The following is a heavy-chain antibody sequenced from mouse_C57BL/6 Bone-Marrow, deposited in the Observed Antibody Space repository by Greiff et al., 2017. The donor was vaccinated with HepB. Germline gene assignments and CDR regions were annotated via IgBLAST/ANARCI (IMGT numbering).Heavy chain of an antibody. J-gene: IGHJ2*01. CDR1: GFNIKNTY. D-gene: IGHD1-1*01. CDR2: IDPANGNT. V-gene: IGHV14-3*01. Sequence: EVQLQQSVAELVRPGASVKLSCTASGFNIKNTYMHWVKQRPEQGLEWIGRIDPANGNTKYAPKFQGKATITADTSSNTAYLQRSSLTSEDTAIYYWASPIYYYGSSYLYYFDYWGQGTTLTVSS. CDR3: ASPIYYYGSSYLYYFDY.